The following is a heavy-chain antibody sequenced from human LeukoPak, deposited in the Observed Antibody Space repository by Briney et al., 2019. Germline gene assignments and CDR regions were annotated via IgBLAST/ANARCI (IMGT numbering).Heavy chain of an antibody. CDR2: INPNSGDT. D-gene: IGHD3-10*01. CDR1: GYTFSGYY. J-gene: IGHJ5*02. Sequence: GASVKVSCKASGYTFSGYYMHWVRQAPGQGLEWMGWINPNSGDTNYAQNFQGRVTMTRDTSISTAYMELSRLTSDDTAVYYCARGTFDPWGQGTLVTVSS. V-gene: IGHV1-2*02. CDR3: ARGTFDP.